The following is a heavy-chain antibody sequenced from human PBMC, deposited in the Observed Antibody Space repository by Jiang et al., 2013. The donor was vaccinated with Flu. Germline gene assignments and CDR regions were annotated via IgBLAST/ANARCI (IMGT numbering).Heavy chain of an antibody. CDR2: IIPIFGTA. V-gene: IGHV1-69*01. CDR1: GGTFSSYA. J-gene: IGHJ6*02. CDR3: ARSGYCSSTSCSMVGASRRYYYYGMDV. D-gene: IGHD2-2*01. Sequence: GSSVKVSCKASGGTFSSYAISWVRQAPGQGLEWMGGIIPIFGTANYAQKFQGRVTITADESTSTAYMELSSLRSEDTAVYYCARSGYCSSTSCSMVGASRRYYYYGMDVWGQGTTVTVSS.